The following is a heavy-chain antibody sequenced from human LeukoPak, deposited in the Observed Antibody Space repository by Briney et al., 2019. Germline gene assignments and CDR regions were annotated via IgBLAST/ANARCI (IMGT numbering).Heavy chain of an antibody. J-gene: IGHJ4*02. Sequence: SETLSLTCTVSGGSMSSYYWSWIRQPPGKGLEWIGYIYYSGSTKYNPSLKSRVTISVDTSKNQFSLKLSSVTAADTAVYYCARRGLTYDILTGYYKAGFDYWGQGTLVTVSS. V-gene: IGHV4-59*08. CDR1: GGSMSSYY. CDR2: IYYSGST. CDR3: ARRGLTYDILTGYYKAGFDY. D-gene: IGHD3-9*01.